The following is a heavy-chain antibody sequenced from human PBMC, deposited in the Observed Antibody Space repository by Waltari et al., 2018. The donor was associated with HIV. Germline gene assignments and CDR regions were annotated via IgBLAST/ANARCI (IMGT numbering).Heavy chain of an antibody. CDR2: MNPNSKKT. J-gene: IGHJ4*02. D-gene: IGHD2-21*02. CDR3: ARTFNGDLDY. Sequence: QVQLVQSGAEVKKPGASVKVSCKASGYTFTSFDINWVRKATGQGLEWMGWMNPNSKKTGFAQKFQGRISMTRNTSIGTAYMELSSLRSLDTAVYYCARTFNGDLDYWGQGTLVTVS. V-gene: IGHV1-8*01. CDR1: GYTFTSFD.